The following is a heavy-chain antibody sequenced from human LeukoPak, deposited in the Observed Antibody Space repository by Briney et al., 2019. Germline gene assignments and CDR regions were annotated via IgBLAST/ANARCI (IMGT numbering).Heavy chain of an antibody. CDR2: ISSSGSTI. J-gene: IGHJ4*02. Sequence: GGSLRLSCAASGFTFSSYEMNWVRQAPGKGLEWVSYISSSGSTIYYADSVKGRFTISRDNSKSTLSLQMNSLRAEDTAIYYCATYRQVLLPFESGGQGTLVTVSS. CDR1: GFTFSSYE. V-gene: IGHV3-48*03. CDR3: ATYRQVLLPFES. D-gene: IGHD2-8*02.